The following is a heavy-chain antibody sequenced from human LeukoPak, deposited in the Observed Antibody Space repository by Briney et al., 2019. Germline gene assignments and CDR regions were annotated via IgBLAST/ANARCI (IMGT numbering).Heavy chain of an antibody. D-gene: IGHD3-10*01. V-gene: IGHV1-8*01. J-gene: IGHJ4*02. CDR3: ARVGATADPAFDY. CDR2: MNPNSGNT. CDR1: GCTFTSYD. Sequence: ASVKVSCKASGCTFTSYDINWVRQATGQGLEWMGWMNPNSGNTGYAQKFQGRVTMTRDTSTSTVYMELSSLRSEDTAVYYCARVGATADPAFDYWGQGTLVTVSS.